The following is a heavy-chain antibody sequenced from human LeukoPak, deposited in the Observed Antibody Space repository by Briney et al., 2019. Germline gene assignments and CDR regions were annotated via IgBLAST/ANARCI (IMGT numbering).Heavy chain of an antibody. Sequence: ASVKVSCKASGYTFTNYGMSWVRQAPGQGLEWMGWINTNTGNPKSAQGFTERFVFSLDASVSTAYLQISSLKAEDTAVYYCARSYGAFECDTYYYYGMDVWGQGTTVTVSS. CDR1: GYTFTNYG. D-gene: IGHD4-17*01. CDR3: ARSYGAFECDTYYYYGMDV. V-gene: IGHV7-4-1*02. J-gene: IGHJ6*02. CDR2: INTNTGNP.